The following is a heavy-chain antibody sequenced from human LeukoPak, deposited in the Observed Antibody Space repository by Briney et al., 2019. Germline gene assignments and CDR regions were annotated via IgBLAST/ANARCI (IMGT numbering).Heavy chain of an antibody. Sequence: PGGSLRLSCAASGFTLSSYAMHWVRQAPGKGLEWVAVISYDGSNKYYADSVKGRFTISRDNSKNTLYLQMNSLRAEDTAVYYCAKGEWLRSAVAGTTYWGQGTLVTVSS. CDR3: AKGEWLRSAVAGTTY. J-gene: IGHJ4*02. D-gene: IGHD6-19*01. CDR2: ISYDGSNK. CDR1: GFTLSSYA. V-gene: IGHV3-30*04.